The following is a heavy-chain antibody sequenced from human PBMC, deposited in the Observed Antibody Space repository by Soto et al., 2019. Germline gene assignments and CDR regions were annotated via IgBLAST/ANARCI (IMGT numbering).Heavy chain of an antibody. V-gene: IGHV1-18*04. CDR2: ISAYNGNT. CDR3: AREGGYSGYPYYYYYGMDV. D-gene: IGHD5-12*01. J-gene: IGHJ6*02. CDR1: GYTFTSYG. Sequence: ASVKVSCKASGYTFTSYGISWVRQAPGQGLEWMGWISAYNGNTNYAQKLQGRVTMTTDTSTSTAYMELRSLRSGDTAVYYCAREGGYSGYPYYYYYGMDVWGQGTTVTVSS.